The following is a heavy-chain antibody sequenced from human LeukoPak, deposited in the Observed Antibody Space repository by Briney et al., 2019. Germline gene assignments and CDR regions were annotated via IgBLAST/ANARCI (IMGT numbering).Heavy chain of an antibody. Sequence: GGSLRLSCAASGFTFSSYSMNWVRQAPGKGLEWVSSISSSSSYIYYADSVKGRFTISRDNAKNSLYLRMDSLRAEDTAVYYCARDRGHTDYWGQGTLVTVSS. CDR3: ARDRGHTDY. D-gene: IGHD3-10*01. CDR2: ISSSSSYI. CDR1: GFTFSSYS. J-gene: IGHJ4*02. V-gene: IGHV3-21*01.